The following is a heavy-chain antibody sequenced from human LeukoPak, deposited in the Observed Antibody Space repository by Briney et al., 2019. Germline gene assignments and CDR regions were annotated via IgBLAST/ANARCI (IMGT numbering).Heavy chain of an antibody. V-gene: IGHV4-59*01. Sequence: SETLSLTCSVSGGFNTHYYWSWIRQPPGKGLEWIGYFYHSGSTNYNPSLKSRVTISVDTSKNHFSLKLSSVTAADTAVYYCARDRDGGSFVDYWGQGTLVTVSS. CDR2: FYHSGST. J-gene: IGHJ4*02. CDR3: ARDRDGGSFVDY. D-gene: IGHD5-24*01. CDR1: GGFNTHYY.